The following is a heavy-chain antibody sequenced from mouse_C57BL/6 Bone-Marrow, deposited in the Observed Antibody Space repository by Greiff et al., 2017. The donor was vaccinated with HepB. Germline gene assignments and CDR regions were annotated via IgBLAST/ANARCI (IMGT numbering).Heavy chain of an antibody. CDR1: GFTFSSYG. CDR2: ISSGGSYT. D-gene: IGHD2-3*01. J-gene: IGHJ3*01. V-gene: IGHV5-6*01. Sequence: EVQVVESGGDLVKPGGSLKLSCAASGFTFSSYGMSWVRQTPDKRLEWVATISSGGSYTYYPDSVKGRFTISRDNAKNTLYLQMSSLKSEDTAMYYCARRWLAWFAYWGQVTLVTVSA. CDR3: ARRWLAWFAY.